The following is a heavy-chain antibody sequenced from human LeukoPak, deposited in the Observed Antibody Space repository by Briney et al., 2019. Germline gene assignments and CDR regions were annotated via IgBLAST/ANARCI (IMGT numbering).Heavy chain of an antibody. V-gene: IGHV1-46*01. D-gene: IGHD3-3*01. J-gene: IGHJ5*02. CDR1: GYTFTSYY. CDR2: INPSGGST. Sequence: ASVKVSCKASGYTFTSYYMHWVRQAPGQGLEWMGIINPSGGSTSYAQKFQGRVTMTRDTSISTAYMELSRLRSDDTAVYYCARSITIFGVVIYWFDPWGQGTLVTVSS. CDR3: ARSITIFGVVIYWFDP.